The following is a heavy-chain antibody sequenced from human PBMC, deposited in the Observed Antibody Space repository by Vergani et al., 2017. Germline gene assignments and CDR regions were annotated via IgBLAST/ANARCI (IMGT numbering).Heavy chain of an antibody. CDR3: ARGGPGYSSHSGWFDP. V-gene: IGHV1-2*04. D-gene: IGHD6-13*01. CDR2: INPNSGGT. J-gene: IGHJ5*02. Sequence: QVQLVQSGAEVKKPGASVKVPCKASGYPFTGYYMHWVRQAPGQGLEWMGWINPNSGGTNYAQKFQGWVTMTRDTSISTAYMELSRLRSDDTAVYYCARGGPGYSSHSGWFDPWGQGTLVTVSS. CDR1: GYPFTGYY.